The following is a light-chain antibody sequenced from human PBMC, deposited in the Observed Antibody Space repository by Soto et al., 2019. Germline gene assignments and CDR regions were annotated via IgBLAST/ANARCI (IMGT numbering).Light chain of an antibody. CDR2: RNT. Sequence: SYELTQPLSVSVALGQTARITCGGNNIGFKNVHWYQQKPGQAPVLVIYRNTNRPSEIPDRLSGSNSGNTATLTISRAQAGDEADYYCQVWDSSTSYVVFGGGTKLT. CDR3: QVWDSSTSYVV. J-gene: IGLJ2*01. CDR1: NIGFKN. V-gene: IGLV3-9*01.